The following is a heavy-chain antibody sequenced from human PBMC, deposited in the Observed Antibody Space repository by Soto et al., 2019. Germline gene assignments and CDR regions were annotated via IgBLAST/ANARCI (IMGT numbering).Heavy chain of an antibody. CDR1: GFTFSTYA. D-gene: IGHD3-3*01. V-gene: IGHV3-30*04. CDR3: ARGPNPHYDFWSGVRWFDP. J-gene: IGHJ5*02. Sequence: QVQLVESGGGMVQPGRSLRLSCAASGFTFSTYAMHWVRQAPGKGLEWVTVISYDGSNKYYADSVKGRFTISRDNSKNTLYLQINSLRAEDTAVYYCARGPNPHYDFWSGVRWFDPWGQGTLVTVSS. CDR2: ISYDGSNK.